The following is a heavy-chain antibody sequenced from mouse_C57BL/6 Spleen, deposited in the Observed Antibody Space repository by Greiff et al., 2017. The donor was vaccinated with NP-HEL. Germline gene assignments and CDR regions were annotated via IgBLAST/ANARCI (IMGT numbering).Heavy chain of an antibody. CDR3: TAPFITTVVAPYFDY. CDR1: GFNITDDY. D-gene: IGHD1-1*01. CDR2: IDPENGDT. V-gene: IGHV14-4*01. Sequence: EVKLVESGAELVRPGASVKLSCTASGFNITDDYMHWVKQRPEQGLEWIGWIDPENGDTESASKFQGKATITADTSSNTAYLQLSSLTSEDTAVYYCTAPFITTVVAPYFDYWGQGTTLTVSS. J-gene: IGHJ2*01.